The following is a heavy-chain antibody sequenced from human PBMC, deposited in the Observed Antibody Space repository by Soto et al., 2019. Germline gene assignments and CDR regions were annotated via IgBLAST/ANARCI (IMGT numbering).Heavy chain of an antibody. CDR3: AKKYDAFDV. Sequence: GGSLRLSCAASGFTFSSYSMNWVRQAPGKGLEWVSYISSSSSTIYYADSVKGRFTISRDNAKNSLYLQMNSLRAEDTAVYYCAKKYDAFDVWGQGTMVTVSS. V-gene: IGHV3-48*01. CDR1: GFTFSSYS. J-gene: IGHJ3*01. CDR2: ISSSSSTI.